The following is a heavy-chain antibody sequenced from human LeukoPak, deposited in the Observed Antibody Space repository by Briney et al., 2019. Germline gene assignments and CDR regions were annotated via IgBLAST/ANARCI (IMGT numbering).Heavy chain of an antibody. V-gene: IGHV3-23*01. D-gene: IGHD1-26*01. CDR2: ISGSGGST. Sequence: GGSLRLPCAASGFTFSSYAMSWVRQAPGKGLEWVSAISGSGGSTYYADSVRGRFTISRDNSKNTLYLQMNSLRAEDTAVYYCARTGRYSRYRGLVGATDFGYWGQGTLVTVSS. J-gene: IGHJ4*02. CDR3: ARTGRYSRYRGLVGATDFGY. CDR1: GFTFSSYA.